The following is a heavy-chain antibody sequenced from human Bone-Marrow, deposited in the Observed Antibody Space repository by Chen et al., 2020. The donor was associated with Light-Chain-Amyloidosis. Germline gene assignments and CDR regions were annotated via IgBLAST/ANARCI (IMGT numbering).Heavy chain of an antibody. CDR1: GFPFTNYY. D-gene: IGHD1-26*01. CDR2: IGQDGSEK. J-gene: IGHJ4*02. Sequence: EVQLVESGGGLVQPGASLRLSCEASGFPFTNYYMAWVRQAPGKGLGWVANIGQDGSEKYFVDSLKGRFTISRDNAKNSLFLQMNSLRVEDTAVYYCARRGGGGSYFDYWGQGALVTVSS. CDR3: ARRGGGGSYFDY. V-gene: IGHV3-7*05.